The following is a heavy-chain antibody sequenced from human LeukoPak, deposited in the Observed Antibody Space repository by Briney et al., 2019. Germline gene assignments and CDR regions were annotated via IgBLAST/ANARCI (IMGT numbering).Heavy chain of an antibody. CDR3: ARSYGSGSYFDY. D-gene: IGHD3-10*01. Sequence: SETLSLTCAVYGGSFSGYYWSWIRQPPGKGLEWIGEINHSGSTNYNPSLKSRVTISVDTSKNQFSLKLSSVTAADTAVYYCARSYGSGSYFDYWGQGTLVTASS. CDR1: GGSFSGYY. J-gene: IGHJ4*02. V-gene: IGHV4-34*01. CDR2: INHSGST.